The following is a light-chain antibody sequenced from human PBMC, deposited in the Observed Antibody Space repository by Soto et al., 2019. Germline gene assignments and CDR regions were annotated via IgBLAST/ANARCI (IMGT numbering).Light chain of an antibody. CDR3: QQYYNTPTT. J-gene: IGKJ2*01. CDR1: QSVLYTSNSRNY. CDR2: WSS. V-gene: IGKV4-1*01. Sequence: DIVMTQSPDSLAVSLGERATIDCKSSQSVLYTSNSRNYLAWYQQRPGQPPKLLIYWSSTRESGVPDRFSGSGSGTHYPLTISSRHTVDGAVYYVQQYYNTPTTFGQGTKPQIK.